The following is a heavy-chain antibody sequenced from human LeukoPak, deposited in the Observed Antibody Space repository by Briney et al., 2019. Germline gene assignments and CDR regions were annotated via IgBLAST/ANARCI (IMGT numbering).Heavy chain of an antibody. V-gene: IGHV1-46*01. D-gene: IGHD3-10*02. CDR2: INPSGGST. J-gene: IGHJ1*01. Sequence: ASVKVSCKASGYTFTSYYIHWVRQAPGQGLEWMGIINPSGGSTSYPQKFQDRVTMTRDTSTSTVYMELSSLKSDDTPIYYCARGVFGELEKLMFQHWGQGTLVTVSS. CDR3: ARGVFGELEKLMFQH. CDR1: GYTFTSYY.